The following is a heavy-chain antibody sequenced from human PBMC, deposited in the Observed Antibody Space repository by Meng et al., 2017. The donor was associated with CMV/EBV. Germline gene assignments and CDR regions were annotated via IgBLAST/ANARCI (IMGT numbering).Heavy chain of an antibody. Sequence: GESLKISCAASGFTFSSYSMNWVRQAPGKGLEWVSYISSSGSTIYYADSVKGRFTISRDNAKNSLYLQMNSLRAEDTAVYYCARDCFLRGYYYGMDVWGQGTTVTVSS. CDR3: ARDCFLRGYYYGMDV. CDR1: GFTFSSYS. CDR2: ISSSGSTI. V-gene: IGHV3-48*04. J-gene: IGHJ6*02. D-gene: IGHD1-26*01.